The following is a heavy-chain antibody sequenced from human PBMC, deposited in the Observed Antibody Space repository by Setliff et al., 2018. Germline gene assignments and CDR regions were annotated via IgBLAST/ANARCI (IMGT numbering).Heavy chain of an antibody. Sequence: VASVKVSCKASGYTFTSYDINWVRQATGQGLEWMGWMNPNSGNTGYAQKFQGRVTMTRNTSISTAYMELSTLRSEDTAVYYCAREKGPAAHWNWFDPWGQGTLVTVSS. D-gene: IGHD2-2*01. J-gene: IGHJ5*02. CDR1: GYTFTSYD. CDR2: MNPNSGNT. CDR3: AREKGPAAHWNWFDP. V-gene: IGHV1-8*02.